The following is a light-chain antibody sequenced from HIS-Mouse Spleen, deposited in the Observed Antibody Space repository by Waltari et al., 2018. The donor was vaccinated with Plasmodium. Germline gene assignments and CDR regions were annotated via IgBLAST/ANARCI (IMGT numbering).Light chain of an antibody. Sequence: EIVMTQSPATLSVSPGERATLSCRASQGVSSNLAGYQQKPGQAPRLLIYGASTRATGIPARCSGSGSGTEFTLTISSLQSEDFAVYYCQQYNNWSFTFGPGTKVDIK. CDR3: QQYNNWSFT. J-gene: IGKJ3*01. CDR1: QGVSSN. CDR2: GAS. V-gene: IGKV3-15*01.